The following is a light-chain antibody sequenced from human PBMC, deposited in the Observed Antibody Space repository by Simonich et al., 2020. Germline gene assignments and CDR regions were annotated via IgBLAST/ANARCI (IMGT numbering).Light chain of an antibody. V-gene: IGLV8-61*01. Sequence: QTVVPQEPSFSVSPGGTVTLTCGLSSGYVSTSYYPSWYQQTPGQAPRTRIYSTNTRSSGVPDRFSGSILGNKAALTITGAQADDESDYYCVLYMGSGIWVFGGGTKLTVL. CDR3: VLYMGSGIWV. J-gene: IGLJ3*02. CDR1: SGYVSTSYY. CDR2: STN.